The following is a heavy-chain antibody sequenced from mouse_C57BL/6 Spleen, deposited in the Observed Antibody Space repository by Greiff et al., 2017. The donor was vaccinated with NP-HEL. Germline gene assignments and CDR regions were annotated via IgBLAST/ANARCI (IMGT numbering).Heavy chain of an antibody. CDR2: INPSSGYT. Sequence: QVQLQQSGAELARPGASLKMSCKASGYTFTSYTMHWVKQRPGQGLEWIGYINPSSGYTKYNQKFKDKATLTADKSSSTAYMQLSSLTSEDSAVYYCARDGGYSTPYFDYWGQGTTLTVSS. V-gene: IGHV1-4*01. J-gene: IGHJ2*01. CDR3: ARDGGYSTPYFDY. D-gene: IGHD2-3*01. CDR1: GYTFTSYT.